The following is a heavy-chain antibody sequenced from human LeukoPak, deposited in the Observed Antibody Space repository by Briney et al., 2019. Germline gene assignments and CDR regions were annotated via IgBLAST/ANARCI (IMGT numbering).Heavy chain of an antibody. J-gene: IGHJ4*02. Sequence: ASVKVSCKASGGTFSSYAISWVRQAPGQGLEWMGGIIPIFGTANYAQKFQGRVTITTDESTSTAYMELSSLRSEDTAVYYCAKAPRRAYTHFDYWGQGTLVTVSS. CDR2: IIPIFGTA. CDR1: GGTFSSYA. V-gene: IGHV1-69*05. D-gene: IGHD2-2*02. CDR3: AKAPRRAYTHFDY.